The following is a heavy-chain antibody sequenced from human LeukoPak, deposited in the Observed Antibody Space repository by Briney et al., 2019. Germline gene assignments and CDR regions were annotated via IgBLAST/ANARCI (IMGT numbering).Heavy chain of an antibody. Sequence: GGSLRLSCAASGFNFGTYSMNWVRQAPGKGLEWVSSISSSSSYIYYADSVKGRFTISRDNAKNSLYLQMNSLRAEDTAVYFCAKRGIVIRGILIIGFHKEAYYFDYWGQGILVTVSS. CDR2: ISSSSSYI. CDR1: GFNFGTYS. D-gene: IGHD3-10*01. V-gene: IGHV3-21*04. CDR3: AKRGIVIRGILIIGFHKEAYYFDY. J-gene: IGHJ4*02.